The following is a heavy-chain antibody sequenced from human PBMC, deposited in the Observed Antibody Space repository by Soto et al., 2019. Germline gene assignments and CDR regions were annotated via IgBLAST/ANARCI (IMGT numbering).Heavy chain of an antibody. CDR2: ISSSSSYI. CDR1: GFTFSSYS. CDR3: VRDGDEVVVTHDY. J-gene: IGHJ4*02. D-gene: IGHD3-22*01. Sequence: EVQLVESGGGLVKPGGSLRLSCAASGFTFSSYSMNWVRQAPGKGLEWVSSISSSSSYIYYADSVKGRFTISRDNAKNSLYLQMNSLRAEDTAVYYCVRDGDEVVVTHDYWGQGTLVTVSS. V-gene: IGHV3-21*01.